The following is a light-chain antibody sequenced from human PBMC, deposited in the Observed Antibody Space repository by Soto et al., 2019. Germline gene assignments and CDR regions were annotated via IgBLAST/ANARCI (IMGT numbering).Light chain of an antibody. CDR2: AAS. Sequence: AIQMTQSPSSLSASVGDRVTITCRASQGIRDELAWYQQRPGRAPKLLIYAASTLQTGVPSRFGGNGSGTDFTLTITSLQPEDFASYYCLQDPTDPRTFGQGTTVEIK. CDR1: QGIRDE. J-gene: IGKJ1*01. CDR3: LQDPTDPRT. V-gene: IGKV1-6*01.